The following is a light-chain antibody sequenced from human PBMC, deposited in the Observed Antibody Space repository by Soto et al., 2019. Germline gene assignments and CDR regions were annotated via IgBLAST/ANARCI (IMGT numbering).Light chain of an antibody. CDR1: QSVNSDY. J-gene: IGKJ5*01. Sequence: EIVLTQSPRTLSFSPGETATLSCRASQSVNSDYFAWYQQRPGQPPRLLIYGASSRATGIPDRFSGSGSGTDFTLSISRLEPEDFALYYCQQYERSSITFGQGTRLEI. CDR3: QQYERSSIT. V-gene: IGKV3-20*01. CDR2: GAS.